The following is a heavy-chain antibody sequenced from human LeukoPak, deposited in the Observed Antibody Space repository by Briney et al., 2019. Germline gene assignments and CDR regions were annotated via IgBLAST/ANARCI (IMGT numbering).Heavy chain of an antibody. CDR2: IYYSGST. D-gene: IGHD3-3*01. V-gene: IGHV4-39*07. J-gene: IGHJ1*01. CDR1: GDSIRSSSYY. CDR3: ARDAESGPHLGYFQH. Sequence: SETLSLTCTVSGDSIRSSSYYWGWIRQPPGKGLEWIGSIYYSGSTYYNPSLKSRVTISVDTSKNQFSLKLSSVTAADTAVYYCARDAESGPHLGYFQHWGQGTLVTVSS.